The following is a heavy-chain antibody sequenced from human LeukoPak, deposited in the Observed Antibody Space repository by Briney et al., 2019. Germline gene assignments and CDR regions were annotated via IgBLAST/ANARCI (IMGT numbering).Heavy chain of an antibody. J-gene: IGHJ4*02. CDR1: GGSISSSNW. V-gene: IGHV4-4*02. D-gene: IGHD4-17*01. Sequence: SETLSLTCAVSGGSISSSNWWSWVRQPPGKGLEWIGEIYHSGSTNYNPSLKSRVTISVDKSKNQFSLKLSSVTAADTAVYYCARDPGGWVTTRRFDYWGQGTLVTVSS. CDR3: ARDPGGWVTTRRFDY. CDR2: IYHSGST.